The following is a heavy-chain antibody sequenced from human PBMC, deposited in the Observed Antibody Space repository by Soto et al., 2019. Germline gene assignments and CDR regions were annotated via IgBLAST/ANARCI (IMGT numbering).Heavy chain of an antibody. D-gene: IGHD1-1*01. V-gene: IGHV1-69*13. CDR1: GGTFSSYA. Sequence: SVKVSCRASGGTFSSYAISWVRQAPGQGLEWMGGIIPIFGTANYAQKFQGRVTITADESTSTAYMELSSLTSEDTAVYYCARVTKKGCLQFGWFDPWGQGTLLTVSS. J-gene: IGHJ5*02. CDR3: ARVTKKGCLQFGWFDP. CDR2: IIPIFGTA.